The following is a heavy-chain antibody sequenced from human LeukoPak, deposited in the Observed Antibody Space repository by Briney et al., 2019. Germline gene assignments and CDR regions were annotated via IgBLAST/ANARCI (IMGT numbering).Heavy chain of an antibody. V-gene: IGHV4-34*01. J-gene: IGHJ3*02. CDR1: GGSFSGYY. Sequence: SETLSLTCAVYGGSFSGYYWSWIRQPPGKGLEWIGEINHSGSTNYNPPLKSRVTISVDTSKNQFSLKLSSVTAADTAVYYCARHSERWLGAFDIWGQGTMVTVSS. CDR2: INHSGST. D-gene: IGHD6-19*01. CDR3: ARHSERWLGAFDI.